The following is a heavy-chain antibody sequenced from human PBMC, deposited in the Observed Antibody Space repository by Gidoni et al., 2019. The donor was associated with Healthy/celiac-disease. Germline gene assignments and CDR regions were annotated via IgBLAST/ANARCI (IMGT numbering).Heavy chain of an antibody. CDR1: GFPFSSSS. J-gene: IGHJ5*02. CDR2: ISSSSSYI. V-gene: IGHV3-21*01. CDR3: ARDHSGDSGWPYWFDP. Sequence: EVQLVESGGGLVKPGGSLRLSCAASGFPFSSSSMNWVRQAPGKGLGWVSSISSSSSYIYYADSVKGRFTISRDNAKNSLYLQMNSLRAEDTAVYYCARDHSGDSGWPYWFDPWGQGTLVTVSS. D-gene: IGHD6-19*01.